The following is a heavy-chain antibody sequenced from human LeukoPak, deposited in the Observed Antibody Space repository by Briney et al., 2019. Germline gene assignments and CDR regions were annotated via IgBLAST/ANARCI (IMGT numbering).Heavy chain of an antibody. J-gene: IGHJ4*02. Sequence: ASVKVSCKASGYTFTGYYMHWVRQAPGQGLEWMGWINPNSGGTNYAQKFQGRVTMTRDTSISTAYMVLSRLRSDDTAVYYCARVVNDYGDYVVAPFDYWGQGTLVTVSS. V-gene: IGHV1-2*02. D-gene: IGHD4-17*01. CDR2: INPNSGGT. CDR3: ARVVNDYGDYVVAPFDY. CDR1: GYTFTGYY.